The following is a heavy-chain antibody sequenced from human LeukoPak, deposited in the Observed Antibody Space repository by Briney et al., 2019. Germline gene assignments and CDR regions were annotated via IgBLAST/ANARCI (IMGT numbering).Heavy chain of an antibody. Sequence: PAGGSLRLSCAASGFTFNSYAMSWVRQAPGKGLEWVSGISGSTGNLYYEDSVRGRFTISRDNSKSTLYLQMNGLRAEDTAIYYCAKDKIPDGRWDVDYWGLGTPVTVSS. CDR2: ISGSTGNL. CDR3: AKDKIPDGRWDVDY. J-gene: IGHJ4*02. D-gene: IGHD1-26*01. CDR1: GFTFNSYA. V-gene: IGHV3-23*01.